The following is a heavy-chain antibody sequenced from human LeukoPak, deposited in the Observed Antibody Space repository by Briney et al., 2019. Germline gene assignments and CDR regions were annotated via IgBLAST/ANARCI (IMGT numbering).Heavy chain of an antibody. Sequence: GGSLRLSCAASGFTFSSYAMSWVRQAPGKGLEWVSGISGSGGTTYYADSVKGRFTISRDNSKNTLYLQMNSLRAEDTAVYYCANGSPNYSNRFDYWGQGTLVTVSS. D-gene: IGHD4-11*01. CDR1: GFTFSSYA. J-gene: IGHJ4*02. V-gene: IGHV3-23*01. CDR2: ISGSGGTT. CDR3: ANGSPNYSNRFDY.